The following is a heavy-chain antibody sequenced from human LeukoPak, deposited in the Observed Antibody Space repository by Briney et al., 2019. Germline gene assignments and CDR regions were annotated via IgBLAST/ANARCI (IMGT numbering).Heavy chain of an antibody. CDR2: IYYSGST. J-gene: IGHJ4*02. Sequence: SETLSLTCTVSGGSISSYYWSWIRQPPGKGLEWIGYIYYSGSTNYNPSLKSRVTISVDTSKNQFPLKLSSVTAADTAVYYCARAGYSSGWYYFDYWGQGTLVTVSS. CDR3: ARAGYSSGWYYFDY. D-gene: IGHD6-19*01. V-gene: IGHV4-59*01. CDR1: GGSISSYY.